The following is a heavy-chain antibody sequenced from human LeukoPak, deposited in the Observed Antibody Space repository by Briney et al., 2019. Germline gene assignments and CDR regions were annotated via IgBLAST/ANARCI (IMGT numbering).Heavy chain of an antibody. CDR2: IWYDGSNK. V-gene: IGHV3-33*01. CDR1: GFTFSSYG. D-gene: IGHD5-12*01. CDR3: ARDPLVATAFGY. Sequence: QPGRSLRLSCAASGFTFSSYGMHWVRQAPGKGLEWVAVIWYDGSNKYYADSVKGRFTISRDNSKNTLYLQMNGLRAEDTAVYYCARDPLVATAFGYWGQGTLVTVSS. J-gene: IGHJ4*02.